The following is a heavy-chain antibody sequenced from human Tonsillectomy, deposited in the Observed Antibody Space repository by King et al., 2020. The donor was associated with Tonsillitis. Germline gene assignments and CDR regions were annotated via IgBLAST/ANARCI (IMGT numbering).Heavy chain of an antibody. J-gene: IGHJ5*02. CDR2: ISYDGSNK. D-gene: IGHD1-20*01. V-gene: IGHV3-30-3*01. CDR3: ARGGITGNPDWFQP. Sequence: QLVQSGGGVVQPGRSLRLSCAASGFTFSNYVMHWVRQAPGKGLEWVAVISYDGSNKYNADSVKGRFTISRDNSKNTLYLQMNSLRADDTALYYCARGGITGNPDWFQPWGQGTLVTVPS. CDR1: GFTFSNYV.